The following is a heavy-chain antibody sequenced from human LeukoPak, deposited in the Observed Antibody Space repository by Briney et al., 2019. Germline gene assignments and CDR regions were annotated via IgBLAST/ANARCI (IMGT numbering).Heavy chain of an antibody. D-gene: IGHD3-22*01. J-gene: IGHJ4*02. CDR3: ARDRYYYDSSGYYRLDY. CDR2: IYTSGST. Sequence: SQTLSLTCTVSGGSISSGSYYWSWIRQPAGKGLEWIGRIYTSGSTNYNPSLKSRVTISVDTSKNQFSLKLSSVTAADTAVYYCARDRYYYDSSGYYRLDYWGQGTLVTVTS. V-gene: IGHV4-61*02. CDR1: GGSISSGSYY.